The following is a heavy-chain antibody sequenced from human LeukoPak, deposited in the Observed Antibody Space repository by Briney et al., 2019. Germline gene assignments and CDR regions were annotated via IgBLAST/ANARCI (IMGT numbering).Heavy chain of an antibody. CDR2: IWYDGSNQ. D-gene: IGHD1-26*01. Sequence: GGSLRLSCAASGFTFSSYGMHWVRQAPGKGLEWVAVIWYDGSNQYYADSVKGRFTISRDNSKNTLYLQMNSLRAEDTAVYYCARAPTSYYYFDYWGQGTLVTVSS. CDR1: GFTFSSYG. CDR3: ARAPTSYYYFDY. V-gene: IGHV3-33*01. J-gene: IGHJ4*02.